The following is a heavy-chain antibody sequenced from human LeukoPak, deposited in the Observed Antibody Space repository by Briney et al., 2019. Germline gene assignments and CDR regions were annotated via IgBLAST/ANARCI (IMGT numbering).Heavy chain of an antibody. CDR1: GYTFTSYG. CDR2: ISAYNGNT. V-gene: IGHV1-18*01. CDR3: ARAGDSNAYLLRYFDWLAPFDY. Sequence: ASVKVSCTASGYTFTSYGISWVRQDPGQGLEWMGWISAYNGNTNYAQTLQGRVTMTTDTSTSTAYMELRSLRSDDTAVYYCARAGDSNAYLLRYFDWLAPFDYWGQGTLVTVSS. D-gene: IGHD3-9*01. J-gene: IGHJ4*02.